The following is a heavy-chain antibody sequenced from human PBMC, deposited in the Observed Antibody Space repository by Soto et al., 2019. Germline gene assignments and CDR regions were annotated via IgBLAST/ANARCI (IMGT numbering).Heavy chain of an antibody. CDR3: AKVPYGGSTIFGVVTLPPDY. V-gene: IGHV3-23*01. J-gene: IGHJ4*02. D-gene: IGHD3-3*01. CDR2: ISGSGGST. CDR1: GFTFSSYA. Sequence: GGSLRLSCAASGFTFSSYAMSWVRQAPGKGLEWVSAISGSGGSTYYADSVKGRFTISRDNSKNTLYLQMNSLRAEDTAVYYCAKVPYGGSTIFGVVTLPPDYWGQGTLVTVSS.